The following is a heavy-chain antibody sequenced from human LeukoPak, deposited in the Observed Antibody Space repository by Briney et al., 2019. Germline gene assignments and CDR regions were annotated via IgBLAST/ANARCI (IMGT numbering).Heavy chain of an antibody. J-gene: IGHJ3*02. V-gene: IGHV4-59*01. CDR2: IYYSGST. CDR3: ARSPGYGSGSYYMSRRDAFDI. Sequence: KPSETLSLTCAVSGGSISSYYGSWIRQPPGKGLEWNGYIYYSGSTNYNPSLKSRVTISVDTSKNQFSLKLSSVPAADTAVYYCARSPGYGSGSYYMSRRDAFDIWGQGTMVTVSS. CDR1: GGSISSYY. D-gene: IGHD3-10*01.